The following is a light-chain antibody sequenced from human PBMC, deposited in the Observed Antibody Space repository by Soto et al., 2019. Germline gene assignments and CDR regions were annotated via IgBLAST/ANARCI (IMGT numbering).Light chain of an antibody. J-gene: IGKJ1*01. CDR1: QTISSW. V-gene: IGKV1-5*03. Sequence: DIQMTQSPSTLSGSVGDRVTITCRASQTISSWLAWYQQKPGKAPKLLIYKASTLKSGVPSRFSGSGSGTEFTLTISSLQPEDFATYYCQQANSYPWTFGQGTTGDIK. CDR3: QQANSYPWT. CDR2: KAS.